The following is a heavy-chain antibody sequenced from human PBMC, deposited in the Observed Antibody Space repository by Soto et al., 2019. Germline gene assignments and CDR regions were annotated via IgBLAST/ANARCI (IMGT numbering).Heavy chain of an antibody. Sequence: QVQLQQWGGGLSKPSETLSLTCAVYGGSFSGYYWSWIRQPPGKGLEWSGEINHSGSTNYNPSLKSRVTISVDTSKNQFSLKLSSVTAADTAVYYCARVVGSSGDYFDYWGQGTLVTVSS. CDR1: GGSFSGYY. V-gene: IGHV4-34*01. CDR2: INHSGST. CDR3: ARVVGSSGDYFDY. D-gene: IGHD3-10*01. J-gene: IGHJ4*02.